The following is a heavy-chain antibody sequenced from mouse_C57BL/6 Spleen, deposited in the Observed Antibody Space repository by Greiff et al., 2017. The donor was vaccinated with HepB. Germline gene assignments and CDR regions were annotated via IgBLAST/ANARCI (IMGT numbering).Heavy chain of an antibody. CDR3: ARGWDEDFDY. CDR1: GYTFTSYW. Sequence: QVQLQQSGAELAKPGASVKLSCKASGYTFTSYWMHWVKQRPGQGLEWIGYINPSSGYTKYNQKFKDKATVTADKTSSTAYMQLSSLTYEDSAVYYCARGWDEDFDYWGQGTTLTVSS. V-gene: IGHV1-7*01. D-gene: IGHD4-1*01. CDR2: INPSSGYT. J-gene: IGHJ2*01.